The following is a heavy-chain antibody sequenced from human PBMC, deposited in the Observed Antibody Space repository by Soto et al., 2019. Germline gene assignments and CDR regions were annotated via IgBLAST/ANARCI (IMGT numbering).Heavy chain of an antibody. CDR3: AHPRGFGVFDAYDI. D-gene: IGHD2-15*01. Sequence: GGSLRLSCAASGFTFSTYAMSWVRQAPGKGLEWVSAISNSGGNIYYADSVQGRFTISRDNSLNTLFLQMHSLRIEDTAVYYCAHPRGFGVFDAYDIWGQGTMVTVSS. V-gene: IGHV3-23*01. CDR1: GFTFSTYA. J-gene: IGHJ3*02. CDR2: ISNSGGNI.